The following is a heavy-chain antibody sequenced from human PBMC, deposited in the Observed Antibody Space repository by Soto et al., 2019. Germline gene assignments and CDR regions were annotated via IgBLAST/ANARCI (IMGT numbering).Heavy chain of an antibody. V-gene: IGHV3-33*01. CDR1: GFTFSSYG. D-gene: IGHD2-15*01. CDR2: IWYDGSNK. J-gene: IGHJ4*02. Sequence: GGSLRLSCAASGFTFSSYGMHWVRQAPGKGLEWVAVIWYDGSNKYYADSVKGRFTISRDNSKNTLYLQMNSLRAEDTAVYYCARVGYCSGGSCHSIDYWGQGTLVTVSS. CDR3: ARVGYCSGGSCHSIDY.